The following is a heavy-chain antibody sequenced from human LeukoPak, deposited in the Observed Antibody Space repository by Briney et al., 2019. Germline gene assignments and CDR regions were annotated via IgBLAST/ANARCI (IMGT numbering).Heavy chain of an antibody. CDR2: INPSGGST. J-gene: IGHJ4*02. V-gene: IGHV1-46*01. CDR3: ARAYSSGWYHTFDY. D-gene: IGHD6-19*01. CDR1: GYTFTSYY. Sequence: ASVKVSCKSSGYTFTSYYIHWVRQTPGQGLEWMGIINPSGGSTTYAQGFQGRVTMTRDTSTRTVYMELSSLRSEDTAVYYCARAYSSGWYHTFDYWGQGTLVTVSS.